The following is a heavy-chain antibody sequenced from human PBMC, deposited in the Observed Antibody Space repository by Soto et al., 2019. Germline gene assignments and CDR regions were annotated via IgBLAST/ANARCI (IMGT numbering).Heavy chain of an antibody. J-gene: IGHJ4*02. D-gene: IGHD3-22*01. Sequence: SVKITFEASGGTFSSYDIYGVRQAPGQGLEWMGGIIPIFGTANYAQKFQGRVTITADESTSTAYMELSSLRSEDTAVYYCAREYYYEISGYYSLDYWGQGSLVTVSS. CDR3: AREYYYEISGYYSLDY. V-gene: IGHV1-69*13. CDR1: GGTFSSYD. CDR2: IIPIFGTA.